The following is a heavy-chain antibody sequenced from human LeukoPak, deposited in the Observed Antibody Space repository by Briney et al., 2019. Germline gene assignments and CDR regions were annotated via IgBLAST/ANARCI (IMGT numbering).Heavy chain of an antibody. V-gene: IGHV1-24*01. CDR1: GYTLTELS. J-gene: IGHJ4*02. D-gene: IGHD6-19*01. CDR2: FDPEDGET. CDR3: ATVGSSGWYYFDY. Sequence: ASVKVSCKVSGYTLTELSMHWVRQAPGKGLEWMGGFDPEDGETIYAQKFQGRVAMTEDTSTDTAYMELSSLRSEDTAVYYCATVGSSGWYYFDYWGQGALVTVSS.